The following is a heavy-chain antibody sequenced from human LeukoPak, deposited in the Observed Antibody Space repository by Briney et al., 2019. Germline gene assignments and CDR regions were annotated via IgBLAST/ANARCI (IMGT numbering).Heavy chain of an antibody. D-gene: IGHD3-22*01. V-gene: IGHV3-23*01. J-gene: IGHJ2*01. CDR1: RFAFSTYA. CDR2: ISSNGADT. CDR3: TRYYDSGSSYDVHWYFDL. Sequence: PGGSLRLSCAVSRFAFSTYAMTWVRQAPGQGLEYVSTISSNGADTYYADSVKGRFTISRDNSKNTLYLQMNSLKAEDAAVYYCTRYYDSGSSYDVHWYFDLWGRGTLVTVSS.